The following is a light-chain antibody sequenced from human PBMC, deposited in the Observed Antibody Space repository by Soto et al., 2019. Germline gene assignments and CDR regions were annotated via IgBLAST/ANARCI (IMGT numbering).Light chain of an antibody. CDR3: SSYAGSSNV. Sequence: QSVLTQPPSASGSPGQSVAISCTGTSSDVGGYNYVSWYQQHPGKAPKLMIYEVNKRPSGFPDRFSGSKSGNTASLTVSGLQAEDEADYYCSSYAGSSNVFGTWTKVTVL. CDR1: SSDVGGYNY. CDR2: EVN. V-gene: IGLV2-8*01. J-gene: IGLJ1*01.